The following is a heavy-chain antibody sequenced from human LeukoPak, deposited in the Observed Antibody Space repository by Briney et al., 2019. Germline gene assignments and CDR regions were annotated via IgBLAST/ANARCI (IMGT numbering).Heavy chain of an antibody. CDR1: GFTFSSYG. CDR2: ISGSGGST. D-gene: IGHD2/OR15-2a*01. CDR3: ARSGLSRFGF. Sequence: GGSLRLSCAASGFTFSSYGMSWVRQAPGKGLEWVSAISGSGGSTYYADSVKGRFTISRDNSRNTLYLQMNSLRAEDTAVYYCARSGLSRFGFWGQRTLVTVSS. J-gene: IGHJ4*02. V-gene: IGHV3-23*01.